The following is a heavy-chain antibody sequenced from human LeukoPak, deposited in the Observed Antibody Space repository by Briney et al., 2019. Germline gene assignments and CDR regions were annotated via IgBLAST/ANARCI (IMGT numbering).Heavy chain of an antibody. CDR2: IYYSGST. J-gene: IGHJ4*02. CDR1: GCSISSYY. D-gene: IGHD2-2*01. CDR3: ARQTSYCSSTSCYHLFDY. Sequence: SETLSLTCTVSGCSISSYYWSWIRQPPGKGLEWIGYIYYSGSTNYNPSLKSRVTISVDTSKNQFSLKLSSVTAADTAVYYCARQTSYCSSTSCYHLFDYWGQGTLVTVSS. V-gene: IGHV4-59*08.